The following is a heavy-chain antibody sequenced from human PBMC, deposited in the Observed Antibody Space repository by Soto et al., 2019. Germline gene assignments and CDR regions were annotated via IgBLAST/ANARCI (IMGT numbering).Heavy chain of an antibody. D-gene: IGHD3-22*01. CDR2: INHSGST. J-gene: IGHJ4*02. CDR1: GGSFSGYY. Sequence: PSETLSLTCAVYGGSFSGYYWSWIRQPPGKGLEWIGEINHSGSTNYNPSLKSRVTISVDTSKNQFSLKLSSVTAADTAVYYCARAKDYDSSGHQFDYWGQGTLVTVSS. CDR3: ARAKDYDSSGHQFDY. V-gene: IGHV4-34*01.